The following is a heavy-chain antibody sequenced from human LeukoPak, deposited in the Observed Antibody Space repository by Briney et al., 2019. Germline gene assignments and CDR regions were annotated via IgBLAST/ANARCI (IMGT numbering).Heavy chain of an antibody. J-gene: IGHJ3*02. CDR2: ISSSSSYI. D-gene: IGHD3-22*01. CDR3: ARGTGYYDSSGYYSSLHAFDI. V-gene: IGHV3-21*01. CDR1: GFTFSSYS. Sequence: GGSLRLSCAASGFTFSSYSMNWVRQAPGKGLEWVSSISSSSSYIYYADSVKGRFTISRDNAKNSLYLQMNSQRAEDTAVYYCARGTGYYDSSGYYSSLHAFDIWGQGTMVTVSS.